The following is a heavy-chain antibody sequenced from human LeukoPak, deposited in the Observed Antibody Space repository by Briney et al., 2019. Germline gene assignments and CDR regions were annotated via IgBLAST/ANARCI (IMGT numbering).Heavy chain of an antibody. J-gene: IGHJ5*02. CDR1: GYTFTSYG. D-gene: IGHD6-13*01. Sequence: ASVKETFMSSGYTFTSYGISGVRQPPGQGLEWMGWISAYNGNTNYAQKLQGRVTMTTDTSTSTAYMELRSLRSDDTAAYYCARAGIAVAGWFDPWAERPLLPVSS. V-gene: IGHV1-18*01. CDR2: ISAYNGNT. CDR3: ARAGIAVAGWFDP.